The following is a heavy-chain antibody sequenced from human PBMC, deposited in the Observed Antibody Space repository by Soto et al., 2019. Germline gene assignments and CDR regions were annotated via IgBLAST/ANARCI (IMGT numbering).Heavy chain of an antibody. CDR3: ARVGKPDTTLIGGLDV. CDR1: GGSISSGDYY. Sequence: SETLSLTCTVSGGSISSGDYYWSWIRQPPGKGLEWIGYIYYSGSTYYNPSLKSRLTISIDTSKNQFSLKLSSVTAADTAVYYCARVGKPDTTLIGGLDVWGQGTTVTVSS. CDR2: IYYSGST. V-gene: IGHV4-30-4*01. D-gene: IGHD1-1*01. J-gene: IGHJ6*02.